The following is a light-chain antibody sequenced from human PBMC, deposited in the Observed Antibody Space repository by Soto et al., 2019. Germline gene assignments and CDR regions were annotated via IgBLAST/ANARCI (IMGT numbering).Light chain of an antibody. Sequence: EVVMTQSPASLSASPWESVTLSCMASQNIRSSLAWYQQRPGQAPRLLIYDASTRATGIPPRFSGGGSGTEFTVTISSLQSEDFAIYYCQQYDIWPPYTFGQGT. CDR3: QQYDIWPPYT. CDR1: QNIRSS. V-gene: IGKV3-15*01. J-gene: IGKJ2*01. CDR2: DAS.